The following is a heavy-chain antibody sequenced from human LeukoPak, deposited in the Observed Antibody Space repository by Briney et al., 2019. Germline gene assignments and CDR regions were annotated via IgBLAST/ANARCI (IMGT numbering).Heavy chain of an antibody. D-gene: IGHD3-10*01. Sequence: SETLSLTCAVYGGSFSGYYWSWIRQPPGKGLEWIGEINHSGSTDYNPSLKSRVTISVDTSKNQFSLKLSSVTAADTAVYYCASLGGYGSGSYYLDYWGQGTLVTVSS. V-gene: IGHV4-34*01. CDR1: GGSFSGYY. CDR3: ASLGGYGSGSYYLDY. CDR2: INHSGST. J-gene: IGHJ4*02.